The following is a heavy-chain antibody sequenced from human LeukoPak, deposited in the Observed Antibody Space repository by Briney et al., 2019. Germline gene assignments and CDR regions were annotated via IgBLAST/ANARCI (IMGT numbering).Heavy chain of an antibody. CDR3: ARVFSFYGMDV. V-gene: IGHV4-39*07. CDR2: ISYSGST. Sequence: PSETLSLTCTVSGGSISSSSYYWGWIRQPPGKGLEWIGDISYSGSTYYNPSLKSRVTISVDTSKNQFSLKLSSVTAADTAVYYCARVFSFYGMDVWGQGTTVTVSS. CDR1: GGSISSSSYY. J-gene: IGHJ6*02.